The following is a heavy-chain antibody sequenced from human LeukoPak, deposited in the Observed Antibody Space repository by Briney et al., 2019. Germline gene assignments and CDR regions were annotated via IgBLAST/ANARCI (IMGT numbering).Heavy chain of an antibody. CDR3: ARWGIVGATDAFDI. CDR2: ISSSGST. D-gene: IGHD1-26*01. CDR1: GDSISSGDYY. V-gene: IGHV4-61*02. J-gene: IGHJ3*02. Sequence: NSSETLSLTCTVSGDSISSGDYYWSWIRQPAGKGLEWIGRISSSGSTNYNPSLKSRVTISIDTSKNQFSLSLTSVTAADTAEYYCARWGIVGATDAFDIWGQGTMVTVSS.